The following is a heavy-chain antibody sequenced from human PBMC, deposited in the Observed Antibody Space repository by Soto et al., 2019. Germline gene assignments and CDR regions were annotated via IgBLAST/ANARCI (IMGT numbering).Heavy chain of an antibody. V-gene: IGHV2-5*02. CDR2: MYLDDDN. J-gene: IGHJ4*02. CDR3: APRVLRSVCGLVTTTAIYFDF. D-gene: IGHD5-18*01. Sequence: QITWKESGPPVVKPTETLTLTCTFSGFSLTTSGVGVGWFRQSPGRPPAGIALMYLDDDNRYSTSLNSRLIITKGTSKIQVVLTMAHVDPADTAIYYSAPRVLRSVCGLVTTTAIYFDFWGPGTPVVVSS. CDR1: GFSLTTSGVG.